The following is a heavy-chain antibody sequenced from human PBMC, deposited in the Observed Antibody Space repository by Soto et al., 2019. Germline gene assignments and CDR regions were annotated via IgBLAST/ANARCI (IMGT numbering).Heavy chain of an antibody. J-gene: IGHJ5*02. D-gene: IGHD3-16*01. Sequence: EVPLLDSGGGLVQPGGSLRLSCTASGFIFSDYAMTWVRQTPGKGLEWVSAISAIGGSIYYADSVKGRFTISRDNSKNTLYLQMGSLRAEDTAIYYCAKGLTKGNYVPSDPWGQGTLVTVSS. CDR3: AKGLTKGNYVPSDP. CDR2: ISAIGGSI. V-gene: IGHV3-23*01. CDR1: GFIFSDYA.